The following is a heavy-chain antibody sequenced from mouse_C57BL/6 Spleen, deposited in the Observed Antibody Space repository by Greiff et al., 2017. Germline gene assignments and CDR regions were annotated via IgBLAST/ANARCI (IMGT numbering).Heavy chain of an antibody. D-gene: IGHD1-1*01. Sequence: EVMLVESGPELVKPGASVKISCKASGYSFTGYYMNWVKQSPEKSLEWIGEINPSTGGTTYNQKFKAKATLTVDKSSSTAYMQLKSLTSEDSAVYYCARHSYYGSSYVYFDYWGQGTTLTVSS. CDR1: GYSFTGYY. CDR3: ARHSYYGSSYVYFDY. V-gene: IGHV1-42*01. CDR2: INPSTGGT. J-gene: IGHJ2*01.